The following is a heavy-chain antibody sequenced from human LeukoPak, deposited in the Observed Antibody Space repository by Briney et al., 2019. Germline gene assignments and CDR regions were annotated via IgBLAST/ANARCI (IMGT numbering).Heavy chain of an antibody. V-gene: IGHV3-30*03. CDR2: ISYDGSNK. D-gene: IGHD3-22*01. J-gene: IGHJ6*02. Sequence: GRSLRLSCAASGFTFSSYGMHWVRQAPGKGLEWVAVISYDGSNKYYADSVKGRFTISRDNSKNTLYLQMNSLRAEDTAVYYCAGDTRIYYDSSGYYLYYGMDVWGQGTTVTVSS. CDR1: GFTFSSYG. CDR3: AGDTRIYYDSSGYYLYYGMDV.